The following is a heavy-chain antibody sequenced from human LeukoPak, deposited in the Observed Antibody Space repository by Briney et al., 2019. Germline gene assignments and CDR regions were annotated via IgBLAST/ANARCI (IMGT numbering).Heavy chain of an antibody. Sequence: ASVKVSCKASGYTFTSYDINWVRQATGQGLEWMGWMNPNSGNTGYAQKFQGRVTMTRNTSISTAYMELSSLRSEDTAVYYCARGRKRYVGIAAADFDYWGQGTLVTVSS. D-gene: IGHD6-13*01. V-gene: IGHV1-8*01. CDR2: MNPNSGNT. CDR1: GYTFTSYD. CDR3: ARGRKRYVGIAAADFDY. J-gene: IGHJ4*02.